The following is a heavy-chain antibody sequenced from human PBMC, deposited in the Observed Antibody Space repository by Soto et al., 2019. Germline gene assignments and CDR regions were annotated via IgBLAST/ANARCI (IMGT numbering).Heavy chain of an antibody. CDR3: ARGGEGYHFGAGN. CDR2: VIPKLVSA. CDR1: GGGNLRDYR. V-gene: IGHV1-69*01. D-gene: IGHD3-3*02. Sequence: QVQLVQSGAEVKEPGSSVKVSCKASGGGNLRDYRTTWVRRAPGQGLEWMGGVIPKLVSANYAQKFQGRITMTAEESTNSGYMELRSLRSVDPAVYYCARGGEGYHFGAGNWAQGPPLTVSS. J-gene: IGHJ4*02.